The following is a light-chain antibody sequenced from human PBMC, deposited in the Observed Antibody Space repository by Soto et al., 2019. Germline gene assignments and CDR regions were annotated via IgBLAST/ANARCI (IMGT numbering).Light chain of an antibody. CDR1: SSDVGSYNL. Sequence: QSALTQPASVSGSPGQSITISCTGTSSDVGSYNLVSWYQQHPGKAPKLMIYEVSKRPSGVSNRFSGSKSGNTASLTISGLQAEDEADYYCCSYAGSSTRGYVFGTGNKLTVL. J-gene: IGLJ1*01. CDR3: CSYAGSSTRGYV. V-gene: IGLV2-23*02. CDR2: EVS.